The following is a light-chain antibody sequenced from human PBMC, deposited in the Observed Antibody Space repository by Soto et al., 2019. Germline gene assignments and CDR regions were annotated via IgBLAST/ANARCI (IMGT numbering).Light chain of an antibody. Sequence: EILFTQSPSTLSLSPGERPTLSCRANQGVSSDYLAWYQQRPGQAPRXXIYAASSRATGIPDRYSGSGAGADATLTISILATEDCAVYCCQQYSNSVGTFGQGTKVDI. CDR3: QQYSNSVGT. V-gene: IGKV3-20*01. CDR1: QGVSSDY. CDR2: AAS. J-gene: IGKJ1*01.